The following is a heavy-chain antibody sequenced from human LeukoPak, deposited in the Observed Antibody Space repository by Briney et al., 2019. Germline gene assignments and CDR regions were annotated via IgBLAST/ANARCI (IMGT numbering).Heavy chain of an antibody. Sequence: PRGSLRLSCAASGFTFSSYAMSWARQAPGKGLEWVSGISGSGGSTYYADSVKGRYTISRDNSKNTLNLQMNSLRAEDTAVYYCARVGEDVEMTPIPLDYWGQGTLVTVSS. CDR3: ARVGEDVEMTPIPLDY. J-gene: IGHJ4*02. CDR1: GFTFSSYA. V-gene: IGHV3-23*01. D-gene: IGHD5-24*01. CDR2: ISGSGGST.